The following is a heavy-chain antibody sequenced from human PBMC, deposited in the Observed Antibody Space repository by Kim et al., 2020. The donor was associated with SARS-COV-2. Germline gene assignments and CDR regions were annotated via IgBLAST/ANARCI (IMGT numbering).Heavy chain of an antibody. J-gene: IGHJ6*02. D-gene: IGHD1-7*01. Sequence: GGSLRLSCAASGFTFSSYGMHWVRQAPGKGLEWVAVIWYDGSNKYYADSVKGRFTISRDNSKNTLYLQMNGLRAEDTAVYYCARGVGRLFNWNYEPKNYYYYGMDVWGQGTTVTVSS. CDR1: GFTFSSYG. V-gene: IGHV3-33*01. CDR2: IWYDGSNK. CDR3: ARGVGRLFNWNYEPKNYYYYGMDV.